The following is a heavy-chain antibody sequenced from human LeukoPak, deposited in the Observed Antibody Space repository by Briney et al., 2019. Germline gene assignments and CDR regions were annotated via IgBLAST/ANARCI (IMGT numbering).Heavy chain of an antibody. J-gene: IGHJ4*02. Sequence: GSLRLSCAASGFTFTNAWMSWVRQAPGKGLEWIGEISHDGTTNYNPSLRSRVAMSLDRANNQFSLSLTSVTAADTAVYYCTREDRPFCPFAYWGQGVLVTVSS. CDR2: ISHDGTT. CDR3: TREDRPFCPFAY. V-gene: IGHV4-4*02. CDR1: GFTFTNAW. D-gene: IGHD3-22*01.